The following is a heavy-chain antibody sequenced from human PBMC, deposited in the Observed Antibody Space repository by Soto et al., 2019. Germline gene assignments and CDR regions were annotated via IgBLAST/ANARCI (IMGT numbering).Heavy chain of an antibody. CDR1: GDSMTSSSYY. CDR2: IYYSGRTSYNSGST. Sequence: SETLSLTCTVSGDSMTSSSYYWGWIRQPPGKGLEWIGSIYYSGRTSYNSGSTYYSPSLKSRVTISGDTSKSQFSLKLSSVTAADTAVYYCARHTRNQFDPWGQGTLVTVSS. J-gene: IGHJ5*02. CDR3: ARHTRNQFDP. V-gene: IGHV4-39*01.